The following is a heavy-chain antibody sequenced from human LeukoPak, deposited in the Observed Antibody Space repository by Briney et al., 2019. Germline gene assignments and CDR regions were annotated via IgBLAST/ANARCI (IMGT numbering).Heavy chain of an antibody. V-gene: IGHV1-8*01. CDR1: GYTFTSYD. CDR2: MNPNSGNT. Sequence: ASVKVSCKASGYTFTSYDINWVRQATGQGLEWMGWMNPNSGNTGYAQKFQGRVTMTRNTSISTAYMELSGLRSEDTAVYYCARVETIVVVTAIEPAFDIWGQGTMVTVSS. J-gene: IGHJ3*02. D-gene: IGHD2-21*02. CDR3: ARVETIVVVTAIEPAFDI.